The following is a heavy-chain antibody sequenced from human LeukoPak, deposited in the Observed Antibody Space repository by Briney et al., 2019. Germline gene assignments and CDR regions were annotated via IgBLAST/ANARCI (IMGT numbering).Heavy chain of an antibody. J-gene: IGHJ5*02. CDR3: AKKYSTGLDP. Sequence: HSGGSLRLSCAASGFTFSSYAMRWLRQAPGKGLEWVSDINGSGGSTYYADSVKGRFTISRDNSKNTLYLQMNSLRAEDTAVYYCAKKYSTGLDPWGQGTLVTVSS. D-gene: IGHD1-26*01. V-gene: IGHV3-23*01. CDR1: GFTFSSYA. CDR2: INGSGGST.